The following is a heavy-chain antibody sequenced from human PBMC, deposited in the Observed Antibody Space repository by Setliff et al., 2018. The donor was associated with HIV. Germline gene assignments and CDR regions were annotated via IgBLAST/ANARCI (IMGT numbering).Heavy chain of an antibody. D-gene: IGHD3-3*01. CDR3: TTDLYDTTFGVEFDP. CDR1: GFTFSNAW. J-gene: IGHJ5*02. Sequence: RLGGSLRLSCAASGFTFSNAWMSWVRQAPGKGLEWVGRIKSITDGGTIDYAAPVQGRFTISRDDSKNTVYLQMNSLKTEDTAIYYCTTDLYDTTFGVEFDPWGQGTLVTVSS. V-gene: IGHV3-15*01. CDR2: IKSITDGGTI.